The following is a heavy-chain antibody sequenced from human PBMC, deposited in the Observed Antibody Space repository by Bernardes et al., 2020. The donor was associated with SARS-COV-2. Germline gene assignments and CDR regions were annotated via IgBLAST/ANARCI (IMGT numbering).Heavy chain of an antibody. CDR3: AKFLRRGAYSLDRSGPRSVFDI. Sequence: GGSLRLSCAASGFTFSSYAMSWVRQAPGKGLEWVSAISGSGGSTYYADSVKGRFTISRDNSKNTLYLQMNSLRAEDTAVYYCAKFLRRGAYSLDRSGPRSVFDIWGQATMVTVSS. D-gene: IGHD3-22*01. CDR2: ISGSGGST. V-gene: IGHV3-23*01. J-gene: IGHJ3*02. CDR1: GFTFSSYA.